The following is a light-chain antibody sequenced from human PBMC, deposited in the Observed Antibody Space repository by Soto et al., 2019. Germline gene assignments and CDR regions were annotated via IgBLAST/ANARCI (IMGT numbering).Light chain of an antibody. V-gene: IGKV3-20*01. Sequence: EIVLTQSPGTLSLSPGERATLSCRASQSVSSSYLAWYQQKPDQAPRLLIYGASSRATGIPDRFSGSGSGTDFTLTISRLEPEDSAVYYCQQYGSSPGTFGQGTKVEIK. J-gene: IGKJ1*01. CDR1: QSVSSSY. CDR3: QQYGSSPGT. CDR2: GAS.